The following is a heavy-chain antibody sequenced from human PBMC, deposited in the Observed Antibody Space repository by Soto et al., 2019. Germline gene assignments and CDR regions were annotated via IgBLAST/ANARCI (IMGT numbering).Heavy chain of an antibody. V-gene: IGHV4-30-2*01. Sequence: SETLSLGCTVSGASISDGDYSWSWIRQPPGRGREWIGYIYSSGRSDYNPSLKSRVTISIDRSKNQFSLRLTSVTAADAAVYYCARGREGPFFDFWGQGALVT. J-gene: IGHJ5*01. CDR1: GASISDGDYS. CDR2: IYSSGRS. CDR3: ARGREGPFFDF.